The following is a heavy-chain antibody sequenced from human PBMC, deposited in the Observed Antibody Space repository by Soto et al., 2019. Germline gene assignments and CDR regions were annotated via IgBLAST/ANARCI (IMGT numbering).Heavy chain of an antibody. CDR1: GFTFSSYG. CDR3: AREGGYYGSGNPMGYYYGMDV. V-gene: IGHV3-33*01. J-gene: IGHJ6*02. CDR2: IWYDGSNK. Sequence: PGGSLRLSCAASGFTFSSYGMHWVRQAPGKGLEWVAVIWYDGSNKYYADSVKGRFTISRDNSKNTLYLQMNSLRAEDTAVYYCAREGGYYGSGNPMGYYYGMDVWGQGTTVTVSS. D-gene: IGHD3-10*01.